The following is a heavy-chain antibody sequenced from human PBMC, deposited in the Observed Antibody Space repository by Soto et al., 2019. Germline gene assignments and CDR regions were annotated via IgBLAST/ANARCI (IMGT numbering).Heavy chain of an antibody. J-gene: IGHJ4*02. D-gene: IGHD2-21*01. CDR3: ARRGDRTLGYFDN. Sequence: SVKVSCKTSGYTFTAYYIHWVRQAPGQGLEWMGWINPSSGDTNYAQKFLGRVTMTRETSITTAHMELSRLRSDDTAVYYCARRGDRTLGYFDNWGQGALVTVSS. CDR2: INPSSGDT. V-gene: IGHV1-2*02. CDR1: GYTFTAYY.